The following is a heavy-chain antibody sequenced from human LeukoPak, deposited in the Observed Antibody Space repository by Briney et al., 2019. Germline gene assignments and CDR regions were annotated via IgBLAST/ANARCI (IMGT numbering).Heavy chain of an antibody. CDR1: GGSISSYY. CDR2: IYTSGST. V-gene: IGHV4-4*09. J-gene: IGHJ6*03. CDR3: ARLSGGSSWYGPKSYYYYMDV. D-gene: IGHD6-13*01. Sequence: SGTLSLTCTVSGGSISSYYWSWIRQPPGKGLEWIGYIYTSGSTNYNPSLKSRVTISVDTSKNQFSLKLSSVTAADTAVYYCARLSGGSSWYGPKSYYYYMDVWGKGTTVTVSS.